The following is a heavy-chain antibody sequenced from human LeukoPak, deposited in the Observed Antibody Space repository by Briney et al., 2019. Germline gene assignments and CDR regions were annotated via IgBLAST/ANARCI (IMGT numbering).Heavy chain of an antibody. Sequence: SVTVSCTASGGTFTIYAISWVRQAPGQGLEWMGRIIPIFGIADYAQKFQGRVTITADKSTSTAYMELSSLRSEDTAVYYCAREPHIVVVTAIPSWFDPWGQGTLVTVSS. CDR2: IIPIFGIA. CDR1: GGTFTIYA. CDR3: AREPHIVVVTAIPSWFDP. D-gene: IGHD2-21*02. J-gene: IGHJ5*02. V-gene: IGHV1-69*04.